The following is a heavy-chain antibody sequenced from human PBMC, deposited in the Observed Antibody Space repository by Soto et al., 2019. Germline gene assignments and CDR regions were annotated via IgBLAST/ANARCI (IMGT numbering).Heavy chain of an antibody. V-gene: IGHV3-43*01. CDR3: ARDRKKGRAQTGYFQH. Sequence: GGSLRLSCAASGFTFDDYTMHWVRQAPGKGLEWVSLISWDGGSTYYADSVKGRFTISRDNSKNSLYLQMNSLRTEDTALYYCARDRKKGRAQTGYFQHWGQGTLVTVSS. CDR2: ISWDGGST. J-gene: IGHJ1*01. D-gene: IGHD3-10*01. CDR1: GFTFDDYT.